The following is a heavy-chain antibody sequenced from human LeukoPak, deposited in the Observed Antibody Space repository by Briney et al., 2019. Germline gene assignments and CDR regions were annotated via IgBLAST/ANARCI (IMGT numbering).Heavy chain of an antibody. CDR3: ARQSAVGYCSSTSCYRWFDP. D-gene: IGHD2-2*02. J-gene: IGHJ5*02. CDR2: IYYSGST. CDR1: GGPISSSSYY. V-gene: IGHV4-39*01. Sequence: PSETLSLTCTVSGGPISSSSYYWGWIRQPPGKGLEWIGSIYYSGSTYYNPSLKSRVTISVDTSKNQFSLQLNSVTAADTAVYYCARQSAVGYCSSTSCYRWFDPWGQGTLVTVSS.